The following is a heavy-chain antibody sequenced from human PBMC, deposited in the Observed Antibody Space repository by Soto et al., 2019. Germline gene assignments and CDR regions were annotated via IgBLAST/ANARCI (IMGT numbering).Heavy chain of an antibody. CDR1: GFTFSSYA. Sequence: GGSLRLSCAASGFTFSSYAMHWVRQAPGNGLEWVAFISYDGSNKYYADSVKGRFTISRDNSKNTLYLQMNSLRAEDTAVYYCARDLGTIFGVVIVRYYYYGMDVWGQGTTVTVSS. CDR3: ARDLGTIFGVVIVRYYYYGMDV. D-gene: IGHD3-3*01. V-gene: IGHV3-30-3*01. CDR2: ISYDGSNK. J-gene: IGHJ6*02.